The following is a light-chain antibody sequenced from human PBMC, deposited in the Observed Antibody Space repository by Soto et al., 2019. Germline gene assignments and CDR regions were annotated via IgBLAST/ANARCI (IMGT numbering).Light chain of an antibody. CDR1: QSITSSF. V-gene: IGKV3-20*01. CDR2: GGS. CDR3: QQYGGSPIT. Sequence: PGERASLSCGASQSITSSFLAWYQQKTGQAPRLVIYGGSSRATGITDRFRGTGSETDFTLTINRLEPEDFALYYCQQYGGSPITFGLGTRREI. J-gene: IGKJ5*01.